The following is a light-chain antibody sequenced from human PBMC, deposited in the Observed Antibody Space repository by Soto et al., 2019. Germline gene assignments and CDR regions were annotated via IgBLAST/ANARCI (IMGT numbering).Light chain of an antibody. Sequence: QSVLTQPPSVSGAPGQRVTISCTGSSSNIGAGYDVHWYQQLPGTAPKLLIYGNSNRPSGVPDRFSGSKSATSASLAITGLQAEDDAEYYCQSYDSSLRGSIFGGGTKVTVL. V-gene: IGLV1-40*01. CDR3: QSYDSSLRGSI. CDR1: SSNIGAGYD. J-gene: IGLJ2*01. CDR2: GNS.